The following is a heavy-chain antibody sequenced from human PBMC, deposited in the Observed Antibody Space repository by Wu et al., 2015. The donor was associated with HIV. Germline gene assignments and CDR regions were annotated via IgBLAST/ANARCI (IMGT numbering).Heavy chain of an antibody. V-gene: IGHV1-8*02. CDR3: ARVGVLLTSAQLPEYFQH. Sequence: QVQLVQSGTVVQKPGTSVRVSCKISGYTFTSFNINWIRQVHGRGLEWMGWMDPKSGSAAFGRTFQGRVSMTRNNSISTAYLELSRVTSDDTAIYYCARVGVLLTSAQLPEYFQHWGQGTRVVVSS. CDR1: GYTFTSFN. CDR2: MDPKSGSA. J-gene: IGHJ1*01. D-gene: IGHD5-24*01.